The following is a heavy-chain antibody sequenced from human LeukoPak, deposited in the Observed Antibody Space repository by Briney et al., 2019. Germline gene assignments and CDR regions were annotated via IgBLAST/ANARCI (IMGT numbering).Heavy chain of an antibody. D-gene: IGHD3-9*01. Sequence: ASVKVSCKASGYTFTGYYMHWVRQAPGQGLEWMGWINPNSGGTNYAQKFQGRVTMTRDTSISTAYMELSRLRSDDTAVYYCARGLTYYDILTGYYWTTLIYFDYWGQGTLVTVSS. CDR2: INPNSGGT. CDR3: ARGLTYYDILTGYYWTTLIYFDY. V-gene: IGHV1-2*02. J-gene: IGHJ4*02. CDR1: GYTFTGYY.